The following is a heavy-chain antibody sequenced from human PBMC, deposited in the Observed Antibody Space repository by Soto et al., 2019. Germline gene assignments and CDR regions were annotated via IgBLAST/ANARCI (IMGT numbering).Heavy chain of an antibody. CDR2: INAGNGNT. Sequence: ASVKVSCTASGYTFTSNAMHWVRQAPRQRLEWMGWINAGNGNTKYSQKFQGRVTITRDTSASTAYMELSSLRSEDTAVYYCARWNYYDSSGYQYYFDYWGQGTLVTVSS. CDR3: ARWNYYDSSGYQYYFDY. V-gene: IGHV1-3*01. CDR1: GYTFTSNA. D-gene: IGHD3-22*01. J-gene: IGHJ4*02.